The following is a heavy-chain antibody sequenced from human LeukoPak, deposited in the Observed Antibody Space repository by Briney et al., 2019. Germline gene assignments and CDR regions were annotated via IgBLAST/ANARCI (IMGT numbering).Heavy chain of an antibody. CDR2: ISAGSSYI. D-gene: IGHD1-1*01. J-gene: IGHJ4*02. CDR3: ARDLGTPRGD. Sequence: PGGSLRLSCAASGFTFSNYCMNWVRQAPGKGLEWVSSISAGSSYIYYADSLKGRFTISRDNAKNSLYLQMNSLRDEDTAVYYCARDLGTPRGDWGQGTLVTVSS. V-gene: IGHV3-21*01. CDR1: GFTFSNYC.